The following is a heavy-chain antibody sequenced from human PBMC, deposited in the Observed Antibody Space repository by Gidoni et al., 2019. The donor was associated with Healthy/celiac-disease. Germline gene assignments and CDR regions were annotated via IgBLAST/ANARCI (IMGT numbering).Heavy chain of an antibody. D-gene: IGHD3-10*01. Sequence: QVQLVQSGAEGKKPGSAVKVTCKAYGGTFSSHTISGVRQAPGQGLEWMGGIIPILGIAIYAQKFQGRVTITADMSTSTAYMELSSLRSEDTAVYYCAIDRTGGGGYGSGIYYSNWFDPWGQGTLVTVSS. CDR1: GGTFSSHT. CDR3: AIDRTGGGGYGSGIYYSNWFDP. CDR2: IIPILGIA. V-gene: IGHV1-69*08. J-gene: IGHJ5*02.